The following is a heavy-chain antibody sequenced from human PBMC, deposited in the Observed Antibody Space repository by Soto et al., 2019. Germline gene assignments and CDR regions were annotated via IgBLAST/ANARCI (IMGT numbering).Heavy chain of an antibody. CDR1: GFTFSSYS. CDR2: ISSSSSTI. CDR3: ARAFGDYVFSDY. V-gene: IGHV3-48*02. D-gene: IGHD4-17*01. J-gene: IGHJ4*02. Sequence: GGSLRLSCAASGFTFSSYSMNWVRQAPGKGLEWVSYISSSSSTIYYADYVKGRITISRDNAKKSLYLQMNSLRDEDTAVYYCARAFGDYVFSDYWGQGTLVTVSS.